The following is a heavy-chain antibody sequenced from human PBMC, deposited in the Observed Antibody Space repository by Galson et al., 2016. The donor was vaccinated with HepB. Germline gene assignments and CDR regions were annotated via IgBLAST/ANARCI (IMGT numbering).Heavy chain of an antibody. J-gene: IGHJ3*01. CDR1: GGTFESFA. Sequence: SVKVSCKASGGTFESFAFTWVRQAPGQGLEWMGAIIPVLHKTTFAQNFQGRMTMTADESTTTVYMELSRLRSDDTAVYFCARDWQWPRAAPHAVDFWGQGTRVTVSS. CDR2: IIPVLHKT. V-gene: IGHV1-69*10. D-gene: IGHD5-12*01. CDR3: ARDWQWPRAAPHAVDF.